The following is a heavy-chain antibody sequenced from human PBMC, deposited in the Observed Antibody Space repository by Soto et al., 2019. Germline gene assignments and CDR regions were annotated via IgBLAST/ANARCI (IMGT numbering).Heavy chain of an antibody. D-gene: IGHD3-10*01. CDR2: TYHSGST. J-gene: IGHJ6*02. CDR1: GGSISSGDYY. Sequence: SETLSLTCTVSGGSISSGDYYWSWIRQPPGKGLEWIGYTYHSGSTYYNPSLKSRVTISVDRSKNQFSLKLSSVTAADTAVYYCARAPRGNYGYPSYFDVSGQGTTVTVSS. CDR3: ARAPRGNYGYPSYFDV. V-gene: IGHV4-30-2*01.